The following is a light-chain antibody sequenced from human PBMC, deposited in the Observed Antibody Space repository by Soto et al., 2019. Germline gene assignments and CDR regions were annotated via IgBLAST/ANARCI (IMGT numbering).Light chain of an antibody. V-gene: IGLV2-14*01. J-gene: IGLJ2*01. Sequence: QSVLTQPASVSGSPGQSITISCTGTSSDIGNYDFVSWYQQVPGTAPKAMIYEVSSRPSGVSNRFSGSKSGNTASLTISGLQAEDEADYYCASYTRTTTLVFGGGTKVTVL. CDR2: EVS. CDR1: SSDIGNYDF. CDR3: ASYTRTTTLV.